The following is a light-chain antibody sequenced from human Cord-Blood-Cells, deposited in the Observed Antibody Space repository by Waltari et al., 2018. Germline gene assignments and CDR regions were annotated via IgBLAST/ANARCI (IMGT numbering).Light chain of an antibody. CDR2: EVS. J-gene: IGLJ3*02. CDR3: SSYTSSSTWV. Sequence: QSVLTQPASVSGSPGQSITISCTGTSRDVGGYKYVSWYQQHPGKAPKLMIYEVSNRPSGVSNRFSGSKSGNTASLTISGLQAEDEADYYCSSYTSSSTWVFGGGTKLTVL. CDR1: SRDVGGYKY. V-gene: IGLV2-14*01.